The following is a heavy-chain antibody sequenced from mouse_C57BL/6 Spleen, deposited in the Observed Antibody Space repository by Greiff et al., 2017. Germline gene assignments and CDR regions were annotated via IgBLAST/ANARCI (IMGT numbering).Heavy chain of an antibody. CDR1: GYTFTSYW. D-gene: IGHD1-1*01. Sequence: QVHVKQPGAELVKPGASVKMSCKASGYTFTSYWITWVKQRPGQGLEWIGDLYPGSGSTNYNEKFKSKATLTVDTSSSTAYMQLSSLTSEDSAVYYGARGHYYGSSYWFAYWGQGTLVTVSA. CDR2: LYPGSGST. CDR3: ARGHYYGSSYWFAY. V-gene: IGHV1-55*01. J-gene: IGHJ3*01.